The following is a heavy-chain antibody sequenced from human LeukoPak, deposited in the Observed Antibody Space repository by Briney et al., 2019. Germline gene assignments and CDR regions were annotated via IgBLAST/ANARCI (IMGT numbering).Heavy chain of an antibody. CDR3: AAQRAVGFDY. CDR2: IKQDGSQK. V-gene: IGHV3-7*01. J-gene: IGHJ4*02. D-gene: IGHD6-19*01. Sequence: GGSLRLSCAASGFTFSTYYMTWVRQAPGKGLEWVANIKQDGSQKYYVDSVQGRFIISRDNAKNSLYLQMNSLRAEDTAVYYCAAQRAVGFDYWGQGTLVTVSS. CDR1: GFTFSTYY.